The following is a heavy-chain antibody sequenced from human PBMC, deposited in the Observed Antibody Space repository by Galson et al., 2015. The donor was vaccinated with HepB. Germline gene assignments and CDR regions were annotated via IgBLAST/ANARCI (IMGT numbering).Heavy chain of an antibody. CDR3: ARDRGDRRDDYNFGSNYLDY. CDR2: VSYDGNNK. D-gene: IGHD5-24*01. J-gene: IGHJ4*02. CDR1: GFTFSSYG. Sequence: SLRLSCAASGFTFSSYGMHWVRQAPGKGLEWVAIVSYDGNNKYYADSVKGRFTISRDNSKNTLYLQMNSLRAEDTAAYYCARDRGDRRDDYNFGSNYLDYWGQGALVTVSS. V-gene: IGHV3-30*03.